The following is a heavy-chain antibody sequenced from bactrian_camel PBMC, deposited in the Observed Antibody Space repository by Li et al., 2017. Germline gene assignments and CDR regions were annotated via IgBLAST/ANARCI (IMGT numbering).Heavy chain of an antibody. CDR3: AADPVTVTDSCLRILSFDY. V-gene: IGHV3S53*01. D-gene: IGHD1*01. J-gene: IGHJ4*01. Sequence: HVQLVESGGGSVQAGGSLRLSCAASGFIYTNYCLGWFRQAPGKERERVAVIARDFATNYADSVKGRFTISKDNVANTLYLQMDSLKPEDTAMYYCAADPVTVTDSCLRILSFDYSGHGTQVTVS. CDR2: IARDFAT. CDR1: GFIYTNYC.